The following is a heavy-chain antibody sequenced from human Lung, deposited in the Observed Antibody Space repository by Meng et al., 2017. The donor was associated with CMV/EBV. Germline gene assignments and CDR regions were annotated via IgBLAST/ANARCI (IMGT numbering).Heavy chain of an antibody. CDR2: MNPNSGNT. D-gene: IGHD2-15*01. V-gene: IGHV1-8*01. CDR1: GYAFTSYD. J-gene: IGHJ5*02. CDR3: ARGYCSGGSCPVFDP. Sequence: AEVKKPGASVKGSCKASGYAFTSYDINWVRQATGQGLEWMGWMNPNSGNTGYAQKFQGRVTMTRNTSISTAYMELSSLRSEDTAVYYCARGYCSGGSCPVFDPWGQGTLVTVSS.